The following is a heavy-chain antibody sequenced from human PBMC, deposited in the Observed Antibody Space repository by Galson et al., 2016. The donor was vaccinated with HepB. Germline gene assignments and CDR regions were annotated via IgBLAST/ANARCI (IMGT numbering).Heavy chain of an antibody. J-gene: IGHJ4*02. V-gene: IGHV5-51*01. CDR3: ARAGYNRRDFDY. CDR2: IYPGDSDA. CDR1: RYSFTSYW. Sequence: QSGAEVKKPGESLKISCESSRYSFTSYWIGWVRQMPGKGLEWMGNIYPGDSDARYSPSFRGQVTISADKSIRTAFLQWSSLKASDTAMYYCARAGYNRRDFDYWGQGTLVTVSS. D-gene: IGHD1-14*01.